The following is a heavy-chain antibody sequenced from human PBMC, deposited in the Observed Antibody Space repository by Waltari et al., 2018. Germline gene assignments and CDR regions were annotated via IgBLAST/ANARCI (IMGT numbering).Heavy chain of an antibody. J-gene: IGHJ4*02. D-gene: IGHD1-26*01. Sequence: QVQLVQSGAEVKKPGASVKVSCKVYGYTLTELSMHRVRQAPGKGLEWMGGFDPEDGETIYAQKFQGRVTMTEDTSTDTAYMELSSLRSEDTAVYYCATGGWSYPTTGYWGQGTLVTVSS. CDR3: ATGGWSYPTTGY. CDR1: GYTLTELS. V-gene: IGHV1-24*01. CDR2: FDPEDGET.